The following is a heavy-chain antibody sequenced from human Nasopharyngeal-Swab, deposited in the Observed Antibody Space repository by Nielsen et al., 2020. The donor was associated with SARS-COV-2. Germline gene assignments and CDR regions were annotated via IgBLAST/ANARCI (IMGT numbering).Heavy chain of an antibody. V-gene: IGHV1-8*01. CDR2: MNPNSGNT. Sequence: ASVKVSCKASGYTFTRDEINWERQATGQGLEWMGWMNPNSGNTGYAQKFQGRVTMTRNTSISTAYMELSSLRSEDTAVYYCARVLGSGSYYIDYWGQGTLVTVSS. CDR1: GYTFTRDE. J-gene: IGHJ4*02. CDR3: ARVLGSGSYYIDY. D-gene: IGHD3-10*01.